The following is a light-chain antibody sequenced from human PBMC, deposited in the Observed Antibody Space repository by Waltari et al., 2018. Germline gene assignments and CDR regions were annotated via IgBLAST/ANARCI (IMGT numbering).Light chain of an antibody. Sequence: DIQLTQSPSSLSASVGDRVTITCRASQGISSNLAWYQQKPGKAPKLLISAASTLQSGVPLRCSGSGSGTDFTLTISSLQPEDFATYYCQQLNSYPITFGQGTRLEIK. V-gene: IGKV1-9*01. CDR3: QQLNSYPIT. CDR2: AAS. CDR1: QGISSN. J-gene: IGKJ5*01.